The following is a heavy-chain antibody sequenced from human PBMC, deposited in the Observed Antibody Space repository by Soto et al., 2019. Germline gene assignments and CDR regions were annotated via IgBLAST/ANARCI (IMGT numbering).Heavy chain of an antibody. V-gene: IGHV3-30-3*01. CDR2: ISYDGNNN. D-gene: IGHD2-2*01. CDR1: GFTFSTYA. CDR3: ARDSVPLAGTSWAGNRLDP. Sequence: QVQLVESGGGVVQPGRSLRLSCAASGFTFSTYAMYWVRQAPGKGLEWVAVISYDGNNNFYTDSVQGRFTISRDNSKXXLXXEMNDLGPEGTALYCCARDSVPLAGTSWAGNRLDPWGQGTLVTVSS. J-gene: IGHJ5*02.